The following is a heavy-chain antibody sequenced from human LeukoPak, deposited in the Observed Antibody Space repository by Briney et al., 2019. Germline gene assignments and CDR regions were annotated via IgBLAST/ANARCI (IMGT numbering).Heavy chain of an antibody. Sequence: PGGSLRLSCAASGFTFSSYSMNWVRQAPGKGLEWVSYISSSSSTIYYADSVKGRFTISRDNAKNSLYLQMNSLRDEDTAVYYCARERSMSWTSYVDWFDPWGQGTLVTVSS. CDR3: ARERSMSWTSYVDWFDP. CDR1: GFTFSSYS. D-gene: IGHD1-26*01. CDR2: ISSSSSTI. J-gene: IGHJ5*02. V-gene: IGHV3-48*02.